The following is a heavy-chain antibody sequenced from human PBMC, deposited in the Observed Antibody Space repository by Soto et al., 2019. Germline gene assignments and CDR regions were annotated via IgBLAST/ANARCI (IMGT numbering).Heavy chain of an antibody. V-gene: IGHV3-48*04. J-gene: IGHJ3*01. Sequence: EVQLVESGGGLVQPGGSLRVSCTASGFTFTDHSMNWVRHALGKGLEWLSYINDISNAIHYADSVKGRFAMSRDNAKKSVFLQMNSLRVEDTGVYYCARDRPTTFSADLWGQGTVVTVSS. CDR1: GFTFTDHS. D-gene: IGHD5-12*01. CDR2: INDISNAI. CDR3: ARDRPTTFSADL.